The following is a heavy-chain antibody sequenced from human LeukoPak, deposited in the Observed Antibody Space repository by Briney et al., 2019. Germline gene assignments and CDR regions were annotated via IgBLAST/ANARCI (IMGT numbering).Heavy chain of an antibody. CDR2: ISGSGGST. V-gene: IGHV3-23*01. CDR1: GFTFSSYW. Sequence: GGSLRLSCAASGFTFSSYWMHWVRQAPGKGLVWVSAISGSGGSTYYADSVKGRFTISRDNSKNTLYLQMNSLRAEDTAVYYCAKDRRNIAVASDYWGQGTLVTVSS. J-gene: IGHJ4*02. D-gene: IGHD6-19*01. CDR3: AKDRRNIAVASDY.